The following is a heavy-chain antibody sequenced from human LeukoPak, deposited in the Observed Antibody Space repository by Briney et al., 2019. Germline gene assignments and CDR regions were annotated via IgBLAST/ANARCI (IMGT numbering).Heavy chain of an antibody. CDR3: ARGRSDILTGYPLDP. J-gene: IGHJ5*02. Sequence: PSETLSLTCAVYGGSFSGYYWSWIRQPPGKGLEWIGEINHSGSTNYNPSLKSRVTISVDTSKNQFSLKLSSVTAADTAVYYCARGRSDILTGYPLDPWGQGTLVTVSS. D-gene: IGHD3-9*01. CDR1: GGSFSGYY. CDR2: INHSGST. V-gene: IGHV4-34*01.